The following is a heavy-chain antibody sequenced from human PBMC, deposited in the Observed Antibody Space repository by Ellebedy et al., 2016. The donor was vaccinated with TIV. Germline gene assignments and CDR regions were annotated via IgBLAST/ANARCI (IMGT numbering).Heavy chain of an antibody. D-gene: IGHD3-22*01. J-gene: IGHJ1*01. V-gene: IGHV4-59*08. CDR1: GGSISSYY. CDR3: ASFSSGYYAPAEYFQH. Sequence: SETLSLXCTVSGGSISSYYWSWIRQPPGKGLEWIGYIYYSGSTNYNPSLKSRVTISVDTSKNQFSLKLSSVTAADTAVYYCASFSSGYYAPAEYFQHWGQGTLVTVSS. CDR2: IYYSGST.